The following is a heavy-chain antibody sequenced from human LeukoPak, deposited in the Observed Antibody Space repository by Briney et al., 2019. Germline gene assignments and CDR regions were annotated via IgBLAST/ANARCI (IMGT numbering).Heavy chain of an antibody. D-gene: IGHD5-12*01. CDR2: IWYDESNQ. V-gene: IGHV3-33*06. CDR1: GFPFSSYG. J-gene: IGHJ4*02. CDR3: AKGVSGYSAYLDY. Sequence: PGGSLRLSCAASGFPFSSYGMHWVRQAPGKGLEWVAVIWYDESNQYYADSVKGRFTISRDNSKNTLSLQMNSLRAEDTAVYYCAKGVSGYSAYLDYWGQGTLVTVSS.